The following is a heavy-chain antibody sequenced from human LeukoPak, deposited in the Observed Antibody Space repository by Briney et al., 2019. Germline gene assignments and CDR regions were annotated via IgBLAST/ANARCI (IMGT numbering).Heavy chain of an antibody. V-gene: IGHV3-74*01. CDR1: GFTFNSYW. CDR3: VVAYCGGDCSH. CDR2: INNDGSST. J-gene: IGHJ4*02. Sequence: GGSLRLSCAASGFTFNSYWMHWVRQAPGKGLVWVSRINNDGSSTSYADSVKGRFTISRDNAKNTLHLQMDSLRAEDTAVCYCVVAYCGGDCSHWGQGTLVTVSS. D-gene: IGHD2-21*02.